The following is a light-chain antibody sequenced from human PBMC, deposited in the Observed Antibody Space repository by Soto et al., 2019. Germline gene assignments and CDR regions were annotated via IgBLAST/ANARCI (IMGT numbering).Light chain of an antibody. CDR3: SSYAASNNFYFV. V-gene: IGLV2-14*01. Sequence: QSVLTQPASVSGSPGQSITISCTGSSSDVGGNKYVSWYQQHPGKAPKLMIYDVSNRPSGVSNRFSGSKSGNTASLTISGLQAEDEADYYCSSYAASNNFYFVFGGGTK. CDR1: SSDVGGNKY. CDR2: DVS. J-gene: IGLJ3*02.